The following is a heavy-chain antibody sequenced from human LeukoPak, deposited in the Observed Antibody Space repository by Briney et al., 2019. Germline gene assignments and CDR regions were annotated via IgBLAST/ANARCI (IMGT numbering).Heavy chain of an antibody. V-gene: IGHV4-4*07. CDR1: GGSISSYY. D-gene: IGHD3-16*01. J-gene: IGHJ3*02. CDR2: IYASGSS. Sequence: SETLSLTCTVSGGSISSYYWSWIRQPAGKGLEWIGRIYASGSSHYNPSLKSRVTISVETSKNQLSLKLSSVAAADTAVYYCARGPPVVRLGEIYYGIWGQGTMVTVSS. CDR3: ARGPPVVRLGEIYYGI.